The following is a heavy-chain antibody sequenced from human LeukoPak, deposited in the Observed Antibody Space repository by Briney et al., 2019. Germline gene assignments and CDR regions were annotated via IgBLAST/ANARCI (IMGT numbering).Heavy chain of an antibody. D-gene: IGHD4-17*01. J-gene: IGHJ6*03. CDR1: GFTFSSYS. Sequence: YPGGSLRLSCAASGFTFSSYSMNWVRQAPGKGLEWLAFITSSSDTISYADSVKGRFTISRDNAKNSLYLQMDGLRAEDTAVYYCARYDYGDYEDYFYYMDVWGKGTAVSVSS. V-gene: IGHV3-48*01. CDR2: ITSSSDTI. CDR3: ARYDYGDYEDYFYYMDV.